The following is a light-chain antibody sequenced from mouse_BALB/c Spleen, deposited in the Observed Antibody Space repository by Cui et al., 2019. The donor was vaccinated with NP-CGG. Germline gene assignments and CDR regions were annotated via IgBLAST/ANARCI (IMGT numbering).Light chain of an antibody. CDR3: ALWYSNHWV. V-gene: IGLV1*01. Sequence: QAVVPQEPALTTSPGETVTLTCRSNTGAVTTSNYANWVQEKPDHLFTGLIGGTNNRAPGVPARFSGSLIGDKAALTITGAQTEDEAIYFCALWYSNHWVFGGGTKLIVL. CDR2: GTN. CDR1: TGAVTTSNY. J-gene: IGLJ1*01.